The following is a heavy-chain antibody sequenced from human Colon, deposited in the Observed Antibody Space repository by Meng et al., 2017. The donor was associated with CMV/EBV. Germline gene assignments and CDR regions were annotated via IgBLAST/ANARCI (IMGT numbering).Heavy chain of an antibody. CDR3: AKDPGDSSWYYYYYGMDV. D-gene: IGHD6-13*01. CDR2: ISHDGTIT. J-gene: IGHJ6*02. Sequence: GGSLRLSCAASGFTFSSDVMHWVRQAPGKGLVWVARISHDGTITTYVDSVKGRFTISRDNARNTLYLQMNSLRAEDTAVYYCAKDPGDSSWYYYYYGMDVWGQGTTVTVSS. V-gene: IGHV3-74*03. CDR1: GFTFSSDV.